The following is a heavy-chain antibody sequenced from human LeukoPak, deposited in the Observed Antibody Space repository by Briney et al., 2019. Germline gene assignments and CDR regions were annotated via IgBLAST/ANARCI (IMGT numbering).Heavy chain of an antibody. V-gene: IGHV3-53*01. J-gene: IGHJ4*02. Sequence: GGSLRLSCAASGFTVSSNYMSWVRQAPGKGLEWVSVIYSADDTNYADSVKGRFTISRDNSKNTLYLQMNSLRAEDMAVYYCASGTRSSGYYYFDYWGQGTLVTVSS. D-gene: IGHD3-22*01. CDR3: ASGTRSSGYYYFDY. CDR1: GFTVSSNY. CDR2: IYSADDT.